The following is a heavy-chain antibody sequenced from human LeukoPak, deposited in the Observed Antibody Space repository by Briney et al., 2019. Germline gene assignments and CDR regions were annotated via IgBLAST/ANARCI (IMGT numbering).Heavy chain of an antibody. D-gene: IGHD1-26*01. CDR2: ISSSSSTI. Sequence: GGSLRLSCAASGFTFSSYSMNWVRQAPGKGLEWVSYISSSSSTIYYADSVKGRFTISRDNAKNSLYLQMNSPRAEDTAVYYCARDRGVVGATDFDYWGQGTLVTVSS. V-gene: IGHV3-48*01. CDR3: ARDRGVVGATDFDY. J-gene: IGHJ4*02. CDR1: GFTFSSYS.